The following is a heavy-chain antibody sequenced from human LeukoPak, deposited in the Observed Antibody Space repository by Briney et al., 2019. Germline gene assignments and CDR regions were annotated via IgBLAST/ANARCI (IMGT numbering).Heavy chain of an antibody. J-gene: IGHJ3*02. V-gene: IGHV3-13*01. CDR3: ARGNDFYGSGSPIRDAFDI. Sequence: GGSLRLSCAASGFTLSSYDMHWVRQATGKGLEWVSGIGTAGDTYYPDSVKGRFTISREHAKNSLYLQMSSLRAGDTAVYYCARGNDFYGSGSPIRDAFDIWGQGTMVTVSS. D-gene: IGHD3-10*01. CDR1: GFTLSSYD. CDR2: IGTAGDT.